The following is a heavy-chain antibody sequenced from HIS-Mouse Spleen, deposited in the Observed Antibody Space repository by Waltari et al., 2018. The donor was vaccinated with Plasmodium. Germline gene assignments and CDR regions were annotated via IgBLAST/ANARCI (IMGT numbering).Heavy chain of an antibody. CDR1: GGSISSSSYY. CDR3: ARRGGSYYYFDY. CDR2: IYYSGCT. V-gene: IGHV4-39*01. Sequence: QLQLQESGPGLVKPSETLSLTCTVSGGSISSSSYYWGWIRQPPGKGLEWIGSIYYSGCTYYNPSLESRVTISVDTSKNQFSLKLSSVTAADTAVYYCARRGGSYYYFDYWGQGTLVTVSS. J-gene: IGHJ4*02. D-gene: IGHD1-26*01.